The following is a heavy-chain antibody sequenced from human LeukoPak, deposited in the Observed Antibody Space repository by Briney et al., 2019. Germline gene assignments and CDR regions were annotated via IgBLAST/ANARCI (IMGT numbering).Heavy chain of an antibody. CDR2: ISGDGGST. Sequence: GGSLRLSCAASGFTFDDYAMHWVRQAPREGLEWISFISGDGGSTYYADSVKGRFTISRDNSKNSLYLQMNSLRTEDTALYYCAKVSRGSYDGGASYCFDYWGQGTLVTVSS. V-gene: IGHV3-43*02. D-gene: IGHD1-26*01. J-gene: IGHJ4*02. CDR1: GFTFDDYA. CDR3: AKVSRGSYDGGASYCFDY.